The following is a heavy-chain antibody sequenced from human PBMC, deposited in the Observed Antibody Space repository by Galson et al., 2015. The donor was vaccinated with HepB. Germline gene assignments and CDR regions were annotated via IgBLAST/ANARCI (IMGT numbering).Heavy chain of an antibody. CDR3: AREGEVYYYDSSGYLY. V-gene: IGHV4-39*07. CDR1: GGSISSSSFY. D-gene: IGHD3-22*01. CDR2: MYYAGNT. J-gene: IGHJ4*02. Sequence: ETLSLTCTVSGGSISSSSFYWGWIRQPPGKGLEWIGSMYYAGNTYYNPSLKSRVTISVDTSMNQFSLKLSSVTAADTAVYYCAREGEVYYYDSSGYLYWGQGTLATVSS.